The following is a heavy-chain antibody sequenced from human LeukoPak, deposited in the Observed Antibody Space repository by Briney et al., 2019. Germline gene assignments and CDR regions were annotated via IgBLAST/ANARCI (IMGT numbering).Heavy chain of an antibody. V-gene: IGHV4-4*02. CDR3: AGRGSSWNYYYYGMDV. J-gene: IGHJ6*02. Sequence: SETLSLTCAVSGGSISSSNWWSWVRQPPGKGLEWIGEIYHSGSTNYNPSLKSRVTISVDKSKNQFSLKLSSVTAADTAVYYCAGRGSSWNYYYYGMDVWGQGTTVTVSS. D-gene: IGHD6-13*01. CDR2: IYHSGST. CDR1: GGSISSSNW.